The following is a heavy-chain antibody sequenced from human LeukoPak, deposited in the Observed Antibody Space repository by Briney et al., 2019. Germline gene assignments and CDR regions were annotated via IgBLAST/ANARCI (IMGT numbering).Heavy chain of an antibody. CDR2: INHSGST. D-gene: IGHD2-2*02. CDR1: GGSISSSSYY. J-gene: IGHJ5*02. V-gene: IGHV4-39*07. Sequence: PSETLSLTCTVSGGSISSSSYYWGWIRQPPGKGLEWIGEINHSGSTNYNPSLKSRVTISVDTSKNQFSLKLSSVTAADTAVYYCARVKKYPQRAPGWFDPWGQGTLVTVSS. CDR3: ARVKKYPQRAPGWFDP.